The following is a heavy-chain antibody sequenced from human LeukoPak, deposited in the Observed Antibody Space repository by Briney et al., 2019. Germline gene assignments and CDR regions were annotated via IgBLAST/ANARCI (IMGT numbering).Heavy chain of an antibody. J-gene: IGHJ4*02. CDR3: VRFSDY. V-gene: IGHV5-51*01. Sequence: GESLKISCKASGYSFSNWWIGWVRQMPGKGLEWMGIIYPGDSDTTYSPSFQGQVTISADKSITIAYLQWGSLKASDTAMYYCVRFSDYWGQGTLVTVSS. CDR2: IYPGDSDT. CDR1: GYSFSNWW.